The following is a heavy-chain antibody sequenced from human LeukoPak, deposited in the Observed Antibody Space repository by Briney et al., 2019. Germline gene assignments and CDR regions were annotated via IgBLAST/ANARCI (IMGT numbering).Heavy chain of an antibody. CDR2: IYTSGAT. Sequence: SETLSLTCTVSGDSMSSYSWSWIRQPAGTGLERIGRIYTSGATNSNPSLKSRLSMSIDTSKNQFSLKLSSVTAADTAVYYCARDFVIGGMDVWGQGTTVTVSS. J-gene: IGHJ6*02. D-gene: IGHD3-16*02. CDR3: ARDFVIGGMDV. V-gene: IGHV4-4*07. CDR1: GDSMSSYS.